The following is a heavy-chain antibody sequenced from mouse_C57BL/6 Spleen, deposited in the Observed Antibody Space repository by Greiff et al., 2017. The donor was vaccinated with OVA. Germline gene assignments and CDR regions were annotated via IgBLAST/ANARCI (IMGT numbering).Heavy chain of an antibody. CDR2: IDPSDSYT. V-gene: IGHV1-50*01. D-gene: IGHD1-1*01. J-gene: IGHJ2*01. CDR1: GYTFTSYW. Sequence: VQLKQPGAELVKPGASVKLSCKASGYTFTSYWMQWVKQRPGQGLEWIGEIDPSDSYTNYNQKFKGKATLTVDTSSSTAYMQLSSLTSEDSAVYYCAREDGGNSDYWGQGTTLTVSS. CDR3: AREDGGNSDY.